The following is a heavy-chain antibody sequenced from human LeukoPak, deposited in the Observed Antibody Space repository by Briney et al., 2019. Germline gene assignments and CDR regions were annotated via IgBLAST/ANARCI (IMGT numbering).Heavy chain of an antibody. V-gene: IGHV1-2*02. CDR1: GYTFTGYY. CDR2: INPNSGGT. J-gene: IGHJ4*02. CDR3: ARQKYYYESSGCGGGFDY. D-gene: IGHD3-22*01. Sequence: ASVNVSCKASGYTFTGYYMHWVRQAPGQGLEWMGWINPNSGGTNYAQKFQGRVTMTRDTSISTAYMQPSRLRSDDSAVYYCARQKYYYESSGCGGGFDYWGQGTLVTVSS.